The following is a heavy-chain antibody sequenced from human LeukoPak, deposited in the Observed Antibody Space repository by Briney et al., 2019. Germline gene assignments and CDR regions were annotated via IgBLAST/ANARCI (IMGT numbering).Heavy chain of an antibody. CDR2: VSRFGDGT. J-gene: IGHJ2*01. V-gene: IGHV3-23*01. CDR1: GFTFSGFA. D-gene: IGHD4-23*01. CDR3: AKPATVVTLDWYFDL. Sequence: GSLRLSCAASGFTFSGFAMSWVRQAPGKGLEWVSSVSRFGDGTFYADSVRGRFTISRDNSKNTLYLQMNSLRAEDTAVYYCAKPATVVTLDWYFDLWGRGTLVTVSS.